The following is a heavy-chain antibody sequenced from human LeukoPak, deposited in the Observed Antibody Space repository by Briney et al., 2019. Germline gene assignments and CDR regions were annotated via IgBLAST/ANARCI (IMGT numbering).Heavy chain of an antibody. CDR3: AKGKSVVKGVPYGMDV. CDR2: ISYDGSNK. V-gene: IGHV3-30*18. CDR1: GFTFSSYG. D-gene: IGHD3-16*02. J-gene: IGHJ6*02. Sequence: GRSLRLSCAASGFTFSSYGMHWVRQAPGKGLEWVAVISYDGSNKYYADSVKGRFTISRDNSKNTLYLQMNSLRAEDTAVYYCAKGKSVVKGVPYGMDVWGQGTTVTVSS.